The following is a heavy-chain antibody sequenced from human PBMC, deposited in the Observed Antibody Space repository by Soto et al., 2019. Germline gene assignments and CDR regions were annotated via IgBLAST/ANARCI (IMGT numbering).Heavy chain of an antibody. CDR1: GFTFSDYD. Sequence: GGSLRLSCAASGFTFSDYDMNWIRQALGKGLEWVSYNSISGSSIYYADSVKGRFTISRDNAKSSLYLQMNSLRVEDTAVYYCARDGYTSSSNYYYYYFDVWGKGTTVTVSS. V-gene: IGHV3-11*01. CDR3: ARDGYTSSSNYYYYYFDV. J-gene: IGHJ6*03. D-gene: IGHD6-6*01. CDR2: NSISGSSI.